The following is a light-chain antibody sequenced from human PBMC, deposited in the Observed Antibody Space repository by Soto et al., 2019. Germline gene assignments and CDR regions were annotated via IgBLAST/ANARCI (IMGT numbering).Light chain of an antibody. CDR1: QSISSW. CDR2: KAS. Sequence: DIQMTQSPSTLSASVGDRVTITCRASQSISSWLAWYQQKPGKAPKLLIYKASSLESEVPSRFSGSGSGTEFTLTISSLQPDDFATYYCQQYQSYSPLTFGGGTKVEIK. CDR3: QQYQSYSPLT. J-gene: IGKJ4*01. V-gene: IGKV1-5*03.